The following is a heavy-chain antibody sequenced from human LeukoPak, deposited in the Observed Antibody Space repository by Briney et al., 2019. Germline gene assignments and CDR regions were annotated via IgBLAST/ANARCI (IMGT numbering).Heavy chain of an antibody. CDR2: INAGNGNT. CDR1: GYTFTSYA. CDR3: GGGQWLVPDY. Sequence: GASVKVSCTASGYTFTSYAMHWVRQAPGQRLEWMGWINAGNGNTKYSQKFRGRVTITRDTSASTAYMELSSLRSEDTAVYYCGGGQWLVPDYWGQGTLVTVSS. V-gene: IGHV1-3*01. J-gene: IGHJ4*02. D-gene: IGHD6-19*01.